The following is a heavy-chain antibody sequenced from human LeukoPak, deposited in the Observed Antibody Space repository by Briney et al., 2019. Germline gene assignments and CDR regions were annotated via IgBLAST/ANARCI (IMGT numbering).Heavy chain of an antibody. J-gene: IGHJ4*02. CDR3: SKGPTYYRLTYFFDY. Sequence: PGGSLRLSCAASGFTFSSYAIHWVRQAPGKGLEYVSAISSNGGSTYYADSLKGRFTVSRDNSNNTLYLQMSSLRAEDTAIYYCSKGPTYYRLTYFFDYWGQGTLVTVSS. CDR2: ISSNGGST. CDR1: GFTFSSYA. V-gene: IGHV3-64D*09. D-gene: IGHD3-10*01.